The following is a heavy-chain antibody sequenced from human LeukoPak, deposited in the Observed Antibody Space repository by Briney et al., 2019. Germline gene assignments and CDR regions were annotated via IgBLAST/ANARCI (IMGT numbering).Heavy chain of an antibody. CDR3: ARSYRRGAITMLRGVANRGAFDI. Sequence: GGSLRLSCAASGFTFSNYGIHWVRQAPGKGLEWVALISFDGSNKYYADSVKGRFTISRDSSKNTLYLQMNSLRAADTAVYYCARSYRRGAITMLRGVANRGAFDIWGQGTMVTVSS. J-gene: IGHJ3*02. D-gene: IGHD3-10*01. CDR2: ISFDGSNK. V-gene: IGHV3-30*19. CDR1: GFTFSNYG.